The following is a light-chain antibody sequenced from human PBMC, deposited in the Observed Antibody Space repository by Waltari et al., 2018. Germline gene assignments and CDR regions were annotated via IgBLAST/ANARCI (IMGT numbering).Light chain of an antibody. Sequence: DIQMTQSQSSLSASVGDRVTITCRASQGISNYLAWYQQKPGKVPKLLSYAASTLQSGVPSRFSGSGSGTDFTLTISSLQPEDVATYYCQKYNSAPPWTFGQGTKVEIK. CDR2: AAS. V-gene: IGKV1-27*01. CDR1: QGISNY. J-gene: IGKJ1*01. CDR3: QKYNSAPPWT.